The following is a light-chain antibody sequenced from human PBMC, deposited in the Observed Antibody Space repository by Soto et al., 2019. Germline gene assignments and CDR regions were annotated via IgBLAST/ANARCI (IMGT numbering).Light chain of an antibody. J-gene: IGLJ3*02. V-gene: IGLV1-44*01. CDR1: KSNIGDNP. CDR2: SND. Sequence: QSVLTQPPSASGTPGQRVIISCSGSKSNIGDNPVNWFQQFPGTAPKPLIFSNDERPSGVPERFSGSKSGASASLAISGLQSDDEADYSCATWDDSLNGWVFGGGTKLTVL. CDR3: ATWDDSLNGWV.